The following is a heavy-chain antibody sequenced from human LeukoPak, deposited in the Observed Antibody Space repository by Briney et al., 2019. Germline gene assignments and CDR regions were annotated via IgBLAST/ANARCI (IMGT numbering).Heavy chain of an antibody. CDR3: ARSRWLSDPYFDY. Sequence: PSETLSLTCAVYGGSSSVYNWRWIRQPPGKGLERIGEMHHSGNTNYNPSLKSRVTMSVDMSRNHFSLKVTSVTAADTAVYYCARSRWLSDPYFDYWGQGTLVTVSS. CDR2: MHHSGNT. D-gene: IGHD3-22*01. CDR1: GGSSSVYN. V-gene: IGHV4-34*01. J-gene: IGHJ4*02.